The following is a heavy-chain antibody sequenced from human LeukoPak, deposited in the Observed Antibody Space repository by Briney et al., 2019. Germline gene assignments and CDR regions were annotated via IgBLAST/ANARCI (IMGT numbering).Heavy chain of an antibody. CDR2: ISSSGSTI. Sequence: GGSLRLSCAASGFTFSDYYMSWIRQAPGKGLEWVSYISSSGSTIYYADSVKGRFTISRDNAKNSLYLQMNSLRAEDTAVYYCARGLRPSSVWGSYRQPFDYWGQGTLVTVSS. CDR1: GFTFSDYY. CDR3: ARGLRPSSVWGSYRQPFDY. D-gene: IGHD3-16*02. J-gene: IGHJ4*02. V-gene: IGHV3-11*01.